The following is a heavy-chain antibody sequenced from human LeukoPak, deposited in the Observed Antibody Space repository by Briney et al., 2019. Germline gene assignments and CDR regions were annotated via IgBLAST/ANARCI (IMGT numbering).Heavy chain of an antibody. J-gene: IGHJ3*02. D-gene: IGHD3-22*01. Sequence: SETLSLTCTVSGDSISSGDYYWSWLPQPAGKGLEWIGRISSSGSTNYNPSLKSRVTISVDTSKNQFSLKLSSVTAADTAVYFCARGPYSYDSSGAFDIWGQGTMVTVSS. CDR2: ISSSGST. CDR3: ARGPYSYDSSGAFDI. CDR1: GDSISSGDYY. V-gene: IGHV4-61*02.